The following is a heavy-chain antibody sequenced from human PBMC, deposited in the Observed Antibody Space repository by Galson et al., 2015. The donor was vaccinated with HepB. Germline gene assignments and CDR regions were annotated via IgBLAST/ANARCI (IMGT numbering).Heavy chain of an antibody. D-gene: IGHD3-16*01. V-gene: IGHV3-23*01. J-gene: IGHJ4*02. CDR2: INGNGDST. CDR3: GKIRGGGAYVAY. CDR1: GFTFSSQA. Sequence: SLRLSCAASGFTFSSQAMSWVRQAPGKGLAWVSGINGNGDSTYYADSVKGRFTISRDNSKNTLYLQMNSLKAEDTAVYFCGKIRGGGAYVAYWGQGTLVTVSS.